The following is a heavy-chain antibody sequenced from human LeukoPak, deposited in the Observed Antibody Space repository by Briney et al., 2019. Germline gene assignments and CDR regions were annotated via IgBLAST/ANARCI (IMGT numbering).Heavy chain of an antibody. J-gene: IGHJ4*02. CDR1: GNTFADHY. CDR2: VDPEDGVA. CDR3: ITHTRLITY. D-gene: IGHD3-16*01. Sequence: ASVKISCKASGNTFADHYIHWVQQAPGKGLEWMGLVDPEDGVAKYAEKFQGRVTITADTSRDIGYMELSSLKLEDTAVYYCITHTRLITYWGQGTLVTVSS. V-gene: IGHV1-69-2*01.